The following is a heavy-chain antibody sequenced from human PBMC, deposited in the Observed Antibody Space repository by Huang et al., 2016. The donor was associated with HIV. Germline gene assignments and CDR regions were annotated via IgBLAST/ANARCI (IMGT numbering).Heavy chain of an antibody. CDR2: IYPGDSDT. V-gene: IGHV5-51*01. Sequence: EVQLVQSGAEVKTPGESLKISCTGSGYRFRSNWIGWVRQMPGKGLEWRGIIYPGDSDTRYSPSFQGQVTISADNSINTAYLQWSSLKASDTAMYYCARLIGSPSFYYGLDVWGQGTTVTVSS. CDR3: ARLIGSPSFYYGLDV. D-gene: IGHD3-10*01. J-gene: IGHJ6*02. CDR1: GYRFRSNW.